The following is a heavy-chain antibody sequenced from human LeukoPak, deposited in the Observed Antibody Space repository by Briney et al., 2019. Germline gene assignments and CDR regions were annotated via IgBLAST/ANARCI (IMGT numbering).Heavy chain of an antibody. V-gene: IGHV3-9*03. J-gene: IGHJ6*03. CDR2: ISWNSGSI. CDR1: GFTFDDYA. D-gene: IGHD5-18*01. Sequence: GGSLRLSCAASGFTFDDYAMNWVRQAPGKGLEWVSGISWNSGSIGYADSVKGRFTISRDNAKNSLYLQMNSLRAEDMALYYCAKGLAGQLWGSYMDVWGKGTTVTISS. CDR3: AKGLAGQLWGSYMDV.